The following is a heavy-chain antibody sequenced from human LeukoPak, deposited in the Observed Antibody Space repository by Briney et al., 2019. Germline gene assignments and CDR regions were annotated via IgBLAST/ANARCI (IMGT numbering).Heavy chain of an antibody. CDR3: ARDDNWGSDY. CDR2: INPNSGGT. D-gene: IGHD7-27*01. J-gene: IGHJ4*02. V-gene: IGHV1-2*02. Sequence: ASVTVSFKASGYTFTDYYMHWVRQAPGQGLEWMGWINPNSGGTNYAQKFQGRVTMTRDTSISTAYMELSRLRSDDTAVYYCARDDNWGSDYWGQGTLVTVSS. CDR1: GYTFTDYY.